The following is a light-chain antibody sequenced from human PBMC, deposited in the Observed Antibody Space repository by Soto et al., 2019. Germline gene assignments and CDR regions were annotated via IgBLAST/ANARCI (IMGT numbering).Light chain of an antibody. V-gene: IGLV1-40*01. CDR3: QSHDSSLNSWV. CDR1: SSNIGVGYD. Sequence: QSVLTQPPSMSGAPGQRVTISCTGSSSNIGVGYDVHWYQHLPGTAPKLLIYGNTNRPSGVPDRFSGSKSGTSASLAITGLRAEDEADYYCQSHDSSLNSWVFGGGTKLTVL. J-gene: IGLJ3*02. CDR2: GNT.